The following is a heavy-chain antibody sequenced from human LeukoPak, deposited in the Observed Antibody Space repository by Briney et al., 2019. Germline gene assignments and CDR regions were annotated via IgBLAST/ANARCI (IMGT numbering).Heavy chain of an antibody. CDR3: ARDYYGSGSYPYFDY. CDR1: GYTFTSNG. J-gene: IGHJ4*02. D-gene: IGHD3-10*01. V-gene: IGHV1-18*01. CDR2: ISTYNGNT. Sequence: VASVKVSCKASGYTFTSNGISWVRQAPGQGLEWMAWISTYNGNTNYAQKLQGRVTMTTDTSTSTAYMELRNLTSDDTAVYYCARDYYGSGSYPYFDYWGQGTLVTVSS.